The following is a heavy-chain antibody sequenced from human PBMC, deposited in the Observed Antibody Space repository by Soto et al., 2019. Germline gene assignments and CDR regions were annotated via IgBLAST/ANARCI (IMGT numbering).Heavy chain of an antibody. Sequence: EVQLVESGGVLVQPGGSLRLSFAASGFTFSSYSMNWVRQAPGKGLEWVSYISSSSSTIYYADSVKSRFTISRDNAKNSLSLQMNSLRDEDTAVYFCARNYYDANDAFEIWWQRTMVTVSS. J-gene: IGHJ3*02. V-gene: IGHV3-48*02. CDR3: ARNYYDANDAFEI. CDR2: ISSSSSTI. CDR1: GFTFSSYS. D-gene: IGHD3-22*01.